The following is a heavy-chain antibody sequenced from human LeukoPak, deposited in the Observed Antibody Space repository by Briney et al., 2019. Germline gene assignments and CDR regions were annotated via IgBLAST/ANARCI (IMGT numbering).Heavy chain of an antibody. CDR1: GYIFTSYG. Sequence: ASVKVSCKASGYIFTSYGISWVRQAPGQGLEWMGWISAYNGNTNYAQKLQGRVTMTTDTSTSTAYMELRSLRSDDTAVYYCAREREDIVVVPAALDAFDIWGQGTMVTVSS. J-gene: IGHJ3*02. D-gene: IGHD2-2*01. CDR2: ISAYNGNT. V-gene: IGHV1-18*04. CDR3: AREREDIVVVPAALDAFDI.